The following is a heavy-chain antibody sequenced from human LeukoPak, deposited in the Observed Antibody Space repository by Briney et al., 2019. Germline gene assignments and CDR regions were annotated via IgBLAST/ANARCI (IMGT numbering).Heavy chain of an antibody. V-gene: IGHV3-48*01. CDR3: ARDQEYDFWSGYPDY. D-gene: IGHD3-3*01. Sequence: GGSLRLSCAASGFTFSSYSMNWVRQAPGKGLEWVSYISSSSTIYYADSVKGRFTISRDNAKNSLYLQMNSLRAEDTAVYYCARDQEYDFWSGYPDYWGQGTLVTVSS. J-gene: IGHJ4*02. CDR1: GFTFSSYS. CDR2: ISSSSTI.